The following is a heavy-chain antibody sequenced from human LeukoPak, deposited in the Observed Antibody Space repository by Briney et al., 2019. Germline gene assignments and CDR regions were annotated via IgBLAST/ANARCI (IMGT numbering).Heavy chain of an antibody. D-gene: IGHD2-15*01. CDR2: INHSGST. CDR1: GGSFSGYY. V-gene: IGHV4-34*01. Sequence: SETLSLTCAVYGGSFSGYYWSWIRQPPGKGLEWIGEINHSGSTNYNPSLKSRVTISVDTSKNQFSLKLSSVTAADTAVYYCARGKVVVAATLKWFDPWGQGTLVTVSP. CDR3: ARGKVVVAATLKWFDP. J-gene: IGHJ5*02.